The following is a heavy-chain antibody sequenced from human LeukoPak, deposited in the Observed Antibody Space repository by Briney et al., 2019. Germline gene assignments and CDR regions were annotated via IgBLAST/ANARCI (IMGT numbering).Heavy chain of an antibody. Sequence: SETLSLTCTVSGGSIRSGDYYWSWIGPPPGKSLEWIGYIYYSGNSHYNSSLKSRVPIEVDTYKNQFALKLSSVTAADKAVYYCARDAAQNWFHPWGKGSLVTVSS. CDR1: GGSIRSGDYY. CDR2: IYYSGNS. J-gene: IGHJ5*02. V-gene: IGHV4-30-4*01. CDR3: ARDAAQNWFHP.